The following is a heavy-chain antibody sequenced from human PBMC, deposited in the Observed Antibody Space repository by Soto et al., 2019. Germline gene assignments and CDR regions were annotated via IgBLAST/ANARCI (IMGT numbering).Heavy chain of an antibody. CDR2: IIPIFGTA. CDR1: GGTFSSYA. J-gene: IGHJ5*02. V-gene: IGHV1-69*13. Sequence: SVKVSCKASGGTFSSYAISWVRQAPGQGLEWMGRIIPIFGTANYAQKFQGRVTITADESTSTAYMELSSLRSEDTAVYYCARGLWDIVVVPASLAHWFDPWGQGTLVTVSS. CDR3: ARGLWDIVVVPASLAHWFDP. D-gene: IGHD2-2*01.